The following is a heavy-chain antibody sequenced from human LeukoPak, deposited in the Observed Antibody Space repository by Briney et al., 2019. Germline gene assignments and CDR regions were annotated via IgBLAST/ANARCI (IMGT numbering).Heavy chain of an antibody. CDR2: IYYSGST. V-gene: IGHV4-30-4*01. CDR3: ARVGRSGPDDAFDI. D-gene: IGHD6-25*01. CDR1: AGSIISGDYY. J-gene: IGHJ3*02. Sequence: SRTLSLTCTVSAGSIISGDYYWSWIRQPPGKGLECIGYIYYSGSTYYNPSLKSRITISVDTSKNQFSLKLSSVSAADTAVYYCARVGRSGPDDAFDIWGQGTMVTVSS.